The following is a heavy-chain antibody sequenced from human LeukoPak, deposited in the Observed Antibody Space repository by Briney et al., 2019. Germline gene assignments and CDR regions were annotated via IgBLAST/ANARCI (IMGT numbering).Heavy chain of an antibody. CDR1: GGSISNHG. CDR3: ASGPWELDF. Sequence: SETLSLTCSVSGGSISNHGRAWIRQPPGKGLEWIGYMSGTGSGSTYYSPSLASRVTISVDTSKNQFSLKLNSVVAADTAVYYCASGPWELDFWRRGILVTVSS. J-gene: IGHJ4*02. CDR2: MSGTGSGST. V-gene: IGHV4-59*08. D-gene: IGHD1-26*01.